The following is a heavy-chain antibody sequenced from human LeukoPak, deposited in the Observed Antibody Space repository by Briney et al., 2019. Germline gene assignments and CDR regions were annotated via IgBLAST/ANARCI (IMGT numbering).Heavy chain of an antibody. D-gene: IGHD2-15*01. CDR3: ARNLAATLDY. CDR2: IYSGGST. Sequence: PGGSLRLSCAAAGFTVSSSFMSWVRQAPGKGLEWVSVIYSGGSTNYADSVKDRFTISRDNSKNTVYLQMNSLRAEDTAVYYCARNLAATLDYWGPGTLVTVSS. J-gene: IGHJ4*02. CDR1: GFTVSSSF. V-gene: IGHV3-66*01.